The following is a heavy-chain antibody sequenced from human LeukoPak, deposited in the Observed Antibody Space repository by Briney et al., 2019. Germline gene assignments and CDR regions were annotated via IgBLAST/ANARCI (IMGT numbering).Heavy chain of an antibody. CDR3: ARDPSRSSSHFDY. CDR1: GGTFSSYA. D-gene: IGHD6-13*01. Sequence: ASVKVSCKASGGTFSSYAISWVRQAHGQGLEWMGGIIPIFGTANYAQKFQGRVTITTDESTSTAYMELSSLRSEDTAVYYCARDPSRSSSHFDYWGQGTLVTVSS. V-gene: IGHV1-69*05. CDR2: IIPIFGTA. J-gene: IGHJ4*02.